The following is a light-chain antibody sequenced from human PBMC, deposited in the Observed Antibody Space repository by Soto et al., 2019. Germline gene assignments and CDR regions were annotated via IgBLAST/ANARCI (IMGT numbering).Light chain of an antibody. J-gene: IGKJ1*01. CDR1: QSVLYSSNNKNY. CDR2: WAS. V-gene: IGKV4-1*01. Sequence: DIVMTQSPDSLAVSLGERATINCKSSQSVLYSSNNKNYLAWYQQQPGQPPKLLIYWASTRESGVPDRFSGSGSGTDFTLTISSLQAEDVAVSYCQQYYSTLTWTFGQGTKVEIK. CDR3: QQYYSTLTWT.